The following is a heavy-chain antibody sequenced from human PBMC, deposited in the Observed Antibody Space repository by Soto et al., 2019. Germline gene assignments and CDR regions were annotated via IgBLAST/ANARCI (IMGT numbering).Heavy chain of an antibody. CDR1: GFSLSTSGVG. V-gene: IGHV2-5*01. CDR2: IYWNDDK. CDR3: AHRRWEPAAHATPDAFDI. Sequence: SGPTLVNPTQTLTLTCTFSGFSLSTSGVGVGWIRQPPGKALEWLALIYWNDDKRYSPSLKSRLTITKDTSKNQVVLTMTNMDPVDTATYYCAHRRWEPAAHATPDAFDIWGQGTMVTVSS. J-gene: IGHJ3*02. D-gene: IGHD2-2*01.